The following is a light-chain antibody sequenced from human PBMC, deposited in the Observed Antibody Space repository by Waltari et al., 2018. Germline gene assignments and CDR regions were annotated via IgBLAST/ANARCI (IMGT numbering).Light chain of an antibody. CDR3: SSYAGSDTWRYV. V-gene: IGLV2-8*01. Sequence: QSALTQPPSASGSPGQSVTISCTGTSSDVGGYNYVSWFQHHPGKAPKLMIYEVTKRPAGVPGRFSGSKSGNTASRTVSGLQAEDEADYYCSSYAGSDTWRYVFGTGTKDTVL. CDR1: SSDVGGYNY. CDR2: EVT. J-gene: IGLJ1*01.